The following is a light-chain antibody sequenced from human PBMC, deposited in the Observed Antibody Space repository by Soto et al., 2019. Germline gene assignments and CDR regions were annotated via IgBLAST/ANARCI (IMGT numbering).Light chain of an antibody. CDR3: MQALQTPWT. V-gene: IGKV2-28*01. J-gene: IGKJ1*01. Sequence: DIVMTQSPLSLPVTPGEPASISCRPSLSLLHSNGYMYLDWYLQKPGQSPQLLIYLGSSRASGVPDRFSGSGSGTDFTLKISRVEAEDVGVYYCMQALQTPWTFGQGTKVEIK. CDR2: LGS. CDR1: LSLLHSNGYMY.